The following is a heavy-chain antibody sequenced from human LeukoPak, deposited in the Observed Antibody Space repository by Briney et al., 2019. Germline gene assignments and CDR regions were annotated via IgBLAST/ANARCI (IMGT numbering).Heavy chain of an antibody. J-gene: IGHJ3*02. Sequence: GGSLRLSCAASGFTFSSYGMHWVRQAPGKGLEWVAFIRYDGSNKYYADSVKGRFTISRDNSKNTLYLQMNSLRAEDTAVYYCAKTYYYDSSGPVGDAFDIWGQGTMVTVSS. V-gene: IGHV3-30*02. CDR3: AKTYYYDSSGPVGDAFDI. D-gene: IGHD3-22*01. CDR2: IRYDGSNK. CDR1: GFTFSSYG.